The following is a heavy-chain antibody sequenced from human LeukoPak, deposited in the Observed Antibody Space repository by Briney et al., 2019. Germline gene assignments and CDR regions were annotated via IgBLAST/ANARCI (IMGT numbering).Heavy chain of an antibody. Sequence: GASVKVSCKTSGYTFSSYGISWVRQAPGQGLEWPGWISGYNGNTNYAQTLQGRVTMTTDTSTTTAYMELRSLRFDDTAVYFCARDLCKYCDSATCPPPGCGYFDSWGQGTQVTVSS. D-gene: IGHD2/OR15-2a*01. CDR3: ARDLCKYCDSATCPPPGCGYFDS. V-gene: IGHV1-18*01. J-gene: IGHJ4*02. CDR1: GYTFSSYG. CDR2: ISGYNGNT.